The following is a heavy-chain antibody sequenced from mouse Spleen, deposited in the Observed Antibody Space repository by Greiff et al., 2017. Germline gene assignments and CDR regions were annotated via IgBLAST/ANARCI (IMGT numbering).Heavy chain of an antibody. D-gene: IGHD2-12*01. CDR2: IHPNSGST. CDR1: GYTFTSYW. Sequence: QVQLQQPGAELVKPGASVKLSCKASGYTFTSYWMHWVKQRPGQGLEWIGMIHPNSGSTNYNEKFKSKATLTVDKSSSTAYMQLSSLTSEDSAVYYCARGRSYYSYDEPAWFAYWGQGTLVTVSA. CDR3: ARGRSYYSYDEPAWFAY. V-gene: IGHV1-64*01. J-gene: IGHJ3*01.